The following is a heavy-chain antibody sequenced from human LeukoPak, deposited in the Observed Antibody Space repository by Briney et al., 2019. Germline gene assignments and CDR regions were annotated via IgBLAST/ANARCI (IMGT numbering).Heavy chain of an antibody. Sequence: GGSLRLSCAASGFTFSRYSMNWVRQAPGKGLAWVSSISNSSSYIYYADSVKGRFTISRDNAKNSLYLQMNSLRAEDTAVYYCAREGPRWVYVYWGQGTLVTVSS. CDR1: GFTFSRYS. D-gene: IGHD3-16*01. CDR2: ISNSSSYI. V-gene: IGHV3-21*01. CDR3: AREGPRWVYVY. J-gene: IGHJ4*02.